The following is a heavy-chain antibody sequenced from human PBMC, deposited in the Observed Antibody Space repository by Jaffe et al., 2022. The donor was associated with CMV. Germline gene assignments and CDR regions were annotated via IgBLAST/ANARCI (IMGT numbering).Heavy chain of an antibody. CDR1: GFTFSSYE. CDR2: ISSSGSTI. Sequence: EVQLVESGGGLVQPGGSLRLSCAASGFTFSSYEMNWVRQAPGKGLEWVSYISSSGSTIYYADSVKGRFTISRDNAKNSLYLQMNSLRAEDTAVYYCARVDRDVDYYYYYYMDVWGKGTTVTVSS. D-gene: IGHD2-21*01. V-gene: IGHV3-48*03. J-gene: IGHJ6*03. CDR3: ARVDRDVDYYYYYYMDV.